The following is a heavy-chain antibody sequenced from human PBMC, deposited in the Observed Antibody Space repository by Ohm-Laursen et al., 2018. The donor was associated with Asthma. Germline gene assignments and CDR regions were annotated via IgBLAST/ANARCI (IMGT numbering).Heavy chain of an antibody. J-gene: IGHJ4*02. D-gene: IGHD2-2*01. CDR2: ISSDNIHT. CDR3: ARDGLYCSSTNCFFDY. CDR1: GFKFSDYY. Sequence: SLRLSCTASGFKFSDYYMSWIRQAPGKGLEYVSHISSDNIHTKYADSVKGRFTISRDNAKNSLYLQMNSLRAEDTAVYYCARDGLYCSSTNCFFDYWGQGTLVTVSS. V-gene: IGHV3-11*06.